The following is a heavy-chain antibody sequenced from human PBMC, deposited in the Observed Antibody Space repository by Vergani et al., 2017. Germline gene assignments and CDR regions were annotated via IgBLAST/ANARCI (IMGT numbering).Heavy chain of an antibody. V-gene: IGHV1-69*18. CDR1: GGPFSSYA. J-gene: IGHJ6*02. CDR3: ARNTGVAVADNYYYYGMDV. Sequence: QVQLVQSGAEVKKPGSSVKVSCKASGGPFSSYAISWVRQAPGKGLEWMGRIIPIFGTANYAQKFQVRVTITADESTSTAYMELSSLRSEDTAVYYCARNTGVAVADNYYYYGMDVWGQGTTVTVSS. D-gene: IGHD6-19*01. CDR2: IIPIFGTA.